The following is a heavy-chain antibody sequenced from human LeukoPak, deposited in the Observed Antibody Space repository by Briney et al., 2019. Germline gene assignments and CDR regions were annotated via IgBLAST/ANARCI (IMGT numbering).Heavy chain of an antibody. V-gene: IGHV3-15*01. CDR3: AHFGSAEYWQH. D-gene: IGHD3-10*01. Sequence: GGSLRLSCAASGFTFINAWMSWVRQAPGKGLEWVGRIKRKSDGGTADYAARVKGRFTISRDDSKNMLYLQMDSLQIEDTAVYYCAHFGSAEYWQHWGQGTLVTVSS. CDR2: IKRKSDGGTA. CDR1: GFTFINAW. J-gene: IGHJ1*01.